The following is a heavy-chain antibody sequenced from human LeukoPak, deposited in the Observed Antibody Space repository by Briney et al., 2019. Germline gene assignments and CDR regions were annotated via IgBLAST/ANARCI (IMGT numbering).Heavy chain of an antibody. CDR3: ATGIAVAGTVNFDY. J-gene: IGHJ4*02. CDR2: FDPEDGET. V-gene: IGHV1-24*01. CDR1: GYTLTELS. Sequence: ASVKVSCKVSGYTLTELSMHWVRQAPGKGLEWMGGFDPEDGETIYAQEFQGRVTMTEDTSTDTAYMELSSLRSEDTAVYYCATGIAVAGTVNFDYWGQGTLVTVCS. D-gene: IGHD6-19*01.